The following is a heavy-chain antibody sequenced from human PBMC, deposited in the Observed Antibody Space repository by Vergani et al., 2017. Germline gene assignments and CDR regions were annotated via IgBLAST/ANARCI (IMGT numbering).Heavy chain of an antibody. CDR2: IDWDEDK. CDR3: ARSRDGYTTRVFDY. V-gene: IGHV2-70*01. CDR1: GFSLSTSGMC. J-gene: IGHJ4*02. D-gene: IGHD5-24*01. Sequence: QVTLRESGPALVKPTQTLTLTCTFSGFSLSTSGMCVSWIRQPPGKALEWLALIDWDEDKYYSTSLKTRLTISKDTSKNQVVLTMTNMDPVDTATYYCARSRDGYTTRVFDYWGQGTLVTVSS.